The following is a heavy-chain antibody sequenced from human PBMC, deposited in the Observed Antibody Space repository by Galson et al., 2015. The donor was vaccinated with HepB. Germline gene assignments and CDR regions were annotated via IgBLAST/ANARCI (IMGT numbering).Heavy chain of an antibody. CDR1: GGSFSGYY. V-gene: IGHV4-34*01. J-gene: IGHJ6*02. CDR2: INHSGST. Sequence: ETLSLTCAVYGGSFSGYYWSWIRQPPGKGLEWIGEINHSGSTNYNPSLKSRVTISVDTSKNQFSLKLSSVTAADTAVYYCARGVNGRRDRAPPPYYYYGMDVWGQGTTVTVSS. CDR3: ARGVNGRRDRAPPPYYYYGMDV. D-gene: IGHD3-16*02.